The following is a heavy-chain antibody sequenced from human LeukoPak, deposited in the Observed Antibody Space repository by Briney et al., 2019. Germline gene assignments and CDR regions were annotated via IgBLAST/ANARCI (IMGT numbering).Heavy chain of an antibody. J-gene: IGHJ4*02. CDR2: IYYSGST. CDR3: ARDRGDFWSGHRLRIDY. CDR1: GGSISSGGYY. V-gene: IGHV4-31*03. D-gene: IGHD3-3*01. Sequence: PSETLSLTCTVSGGSISSGGYYWSWIRQHPGKGLEWIGYIYYSGSTYYNPSLKSRVTISVDTSKNQFSLKLSSVTTADTAVYYCARDRGDFWSGHRLRIDYWGQGTLVTVSS.